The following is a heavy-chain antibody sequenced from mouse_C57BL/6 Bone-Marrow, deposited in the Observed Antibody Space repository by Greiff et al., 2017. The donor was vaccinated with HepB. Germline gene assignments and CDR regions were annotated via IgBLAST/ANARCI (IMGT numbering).Heavy chain of an antibody. V-gene: IGHV1-64*01. D-gene: IGHD2-3*01. CDR1: GYTFTSYW. J-gene: IGHJ4*01. Sequence: VKLMESGAELVKPGASVKLSCKASGYTFTSYWMHWVKQRPGQGLEWIGMIHPNSGSTNYNEKFKSKATLTVDKSSSTAYMQLSSLTSEDSAVYYCAGLLRGYYAMDYWGQGTSVTVSS. CDR2: IHPNSGST. CDR3: AGLLRGYYAMDY.